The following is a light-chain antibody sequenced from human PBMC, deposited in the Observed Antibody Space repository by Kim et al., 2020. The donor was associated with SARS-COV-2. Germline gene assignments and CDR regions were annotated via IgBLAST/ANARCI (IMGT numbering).Light chain of an antibody. J-gene: IGKJ1*01. CDR2: AAS. Sequence: DIQLTQSPSFLSASVGDRVTITCRASQDISNYLAWYQQDPGKAPKLLIYAASTLQSGVPSRFSGRGSGTEFTLTISSLQPEDFATYFCHQFHLYPRTFGQGTKVDI. CDR3: HQFHLYPRT. CDR1: QDISNY. V-gene: IGKV1-9*01.